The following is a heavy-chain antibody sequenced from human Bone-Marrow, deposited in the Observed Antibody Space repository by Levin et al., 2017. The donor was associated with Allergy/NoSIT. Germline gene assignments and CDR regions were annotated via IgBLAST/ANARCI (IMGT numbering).Heavy chain of an antibody. CDR1: GFTFSSYD. CDR2: IGTAADS. J-gene: IGHJ4*02. CDR3: ARVALPRYCTSTSCSDSGYYFDY. V-gene: IGHV3-13*04. D-gene: IGHD2-2*01. Sequence: GGSLRLSCAASGFTFSSYDMHWVRQATGRGLEWVSAIGTAADSYYSGSVKGRFTVSRDNAKNSFYLQMNSLSAGDTAVYYCARVALPRYCTSTSCSDSGYYFDYWGQATLVTVSS.